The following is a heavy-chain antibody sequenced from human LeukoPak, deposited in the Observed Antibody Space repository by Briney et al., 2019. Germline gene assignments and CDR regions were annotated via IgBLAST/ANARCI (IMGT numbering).Heavy chain of an antibody. V-gene: IGHV3-23*01. CDR3: AKDGRYFDWLFPREAFDI. D-gene: IGHD3-9*01. J-gene: IGHJ3*02. CDR1: GFTFSSYA. CDR2: ISGSGGST. Sequence: PGGSLRLSCAASGFTFSSYAMSWVRQAPGKGLEWVSAISGSGGSTYYADSVKGRFTISRDNSKNTLYLQMNSLRAEDTAVYYCAKDGRYFDWLFPREAFDIWGQETMVTVSS.